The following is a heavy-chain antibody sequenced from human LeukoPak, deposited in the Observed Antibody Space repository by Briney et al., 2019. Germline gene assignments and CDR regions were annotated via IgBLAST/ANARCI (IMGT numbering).Heavy chain of an antibody. V-gene: IGHV3-53*01. Sequence: PGGSLRLSCAASGFTVSSNYMSWVRQAPGKGLEWVSVIYSGGSTYYADSAKGRFTISRDNSKNTLYLQMNSLRAEDTAVYYCARGYSYGLFSYAFDIWGQGAMVTVSS. CDR3: ARGYSYGLFSYAFDI. CDR1: GFTVSSNY. CDR2: IYSGGST. D-gene: IGHD5-18*01. J-gene: IGHJ3*02.